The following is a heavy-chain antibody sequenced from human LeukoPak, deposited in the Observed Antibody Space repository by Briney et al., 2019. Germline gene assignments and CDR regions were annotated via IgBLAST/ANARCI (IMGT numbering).Heavy chain of an antibody. V-gene: IGHV1-69*06. Sequence: GASVKVSCTASGYTFTGYYMHWVRQAPGQGLEWMGGIIPIFGTANYAQKFQGRVTITADKSTSTAYMELSSLRSEDTAVYYCAMGVGAPEDLAVAADFDYWGQGTLVTVSS. CDR1: GYTFTGYY. CDR3: AMGVGAPEDLAVAADFDY. J-gene: IGHJ4*02. D-gene: IGHD6-19*01. CDR2: IIPIFGTA.